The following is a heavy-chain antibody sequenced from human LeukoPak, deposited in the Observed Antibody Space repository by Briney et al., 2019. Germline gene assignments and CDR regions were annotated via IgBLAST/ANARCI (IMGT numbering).Heavy chain of an antibody. CDR1: GFTVSSNY. D-gene: IGHD4-11*01. Sequence: PGGSLRFSCAASGFTVSSNYMSWVRQAPGKGLEWVSLISSVGSTYYADSVKGRFTISRDNSKNTLYLQMNSLRAEDTAVYYCARDQYTSNWYVHHWGQGTLVTVSS. CDR3: ARDQYTSNWYVHH. V-gene: IGHV3-53*01. CDR2: ISSVGST. J-gene: IGHJ1*01.